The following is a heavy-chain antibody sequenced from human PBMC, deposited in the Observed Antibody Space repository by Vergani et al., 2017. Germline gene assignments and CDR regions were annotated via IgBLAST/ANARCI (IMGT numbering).Heavy chain of an antibody. CDR3: ARERRDIVVVVAAIYGMDV. CDR2: INPHSGGK. V-gene: IGHV1-2*06. CDR1: GYTFTGYY. Sequence: QVQLVQSGAEVKKPGASVKVSCKASGYTFTGYYMPWVRQAPGQGLEWMGRINPHSGGKKYAQKFQGRVTMTRDTSISTAYMELSRLRSDDTAVYYCARERRDIVVVVAAIYGMDVWGQGTTVTVSS. D-gene: IGHD2-15*01. J-gene: IGHJ6*02.